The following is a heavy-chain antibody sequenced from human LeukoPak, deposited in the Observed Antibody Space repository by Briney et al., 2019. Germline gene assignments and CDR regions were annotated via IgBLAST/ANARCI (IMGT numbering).Heavy chain of an antibody. CDR1: GFTFSSYE. CDR3: ARARRDCSGGSCYPDYNWFDP. D-gene: IGHD2-15*01. V-gene: IGHV3-48*03. Sequence: GGSLRPAWPASGFTFSSYEMNWVRQAPGKGLDWVSYISSSGSAIYYADSVRGRFTISRDNAKNSLYLQMNSLRAEDTAVYYCARARRDCSGGSCYPDYNWFDPWGQGTLVTVSS. CDR2: ISSSGSAI. J-gene: IGHJ5*02.